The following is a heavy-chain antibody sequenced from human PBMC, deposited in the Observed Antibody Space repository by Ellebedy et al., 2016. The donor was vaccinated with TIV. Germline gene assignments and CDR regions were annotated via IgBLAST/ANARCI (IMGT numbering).Heavy chain of an antibody. CDR3: ARGDYDILTGDTSMGDFDS. CDR2: FDPEDGEV. Sequence: ASVKVSCKVSGYTLTEFSMHWVRQAPGKGLEWMGGFDPEDGEVVYAQKFQGRVTMTEDTSTDTAYMELSSLRSEDTAVYYCARGDYDILTGDTSMGDFDSWGQGILVTVSS. CDR1: GYTLTEFS. D-gene: IGHD3-9*01. V-gene: IGHV1-24*01. J-gene: IGHJ4*02.